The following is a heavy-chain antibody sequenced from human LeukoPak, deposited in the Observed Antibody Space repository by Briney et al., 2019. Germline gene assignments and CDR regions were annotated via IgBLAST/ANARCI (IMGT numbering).Heavy chain of an antibody. Sequence: ASVKVSCKATSRISCVRQAPGQGLEWMGWIGTYGGDTYYAQKFQGRITVTTDTSTSTVYMEMRNLRSDDTAVYYCARDLWNFYDDSGYNRDFDSWGQGTLVTVSS. J-gene: IGHJ5*01. D-gene: IGHD3-22*01. V-gene: IGHV1-18*01. CDR3: ARDLWNFYDDSGYNRDFDS. CDR1: TSR. CDR2: IGTYGGDT.